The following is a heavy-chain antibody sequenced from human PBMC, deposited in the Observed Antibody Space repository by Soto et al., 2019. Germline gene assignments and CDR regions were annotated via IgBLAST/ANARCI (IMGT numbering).Heavy chain of an antibody. CDR1: GFTFSNYA. D-gene: IGHD3-16*01. CDR3: AKQGRGGPYFYYSYMDV. J-gene: IGHJ6*03. CDR2: LSGGGGST. V-gene: IGHV3-23*01. Sequence: EVQLLESGGGLIQPGGSLGLSCAASGFTFSNYAMSWVRQAPGKGLEWVSGLSGGGGSTYSADSVKGRFTISRDNSKNTLYLQMNSLRAEDTALYYCAKQGRGGPYFYYSYMDVWGKGTTVTVSS.